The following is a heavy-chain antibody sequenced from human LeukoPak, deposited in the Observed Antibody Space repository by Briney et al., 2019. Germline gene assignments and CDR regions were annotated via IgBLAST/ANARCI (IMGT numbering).Heavy chain of an antibody. Sequence: GGSLRLSCAASGFSVSLNYMNWVRQAPGKGLEWVSILYSGSDTYYADSVKGRFTISRDRSKNMLFLHMNSLRAEDTAVYYCARVGDHFHWYLDLWGRGTLVTVSS. D-gene: IGHD3-3*02. CDR3: ARVGDHFHWYLDL. V-gene: IGHV3-53*01. CDR2: LYSGSDT. CDR1: GFSVSLNY. J-gene: IGHJ2*01.